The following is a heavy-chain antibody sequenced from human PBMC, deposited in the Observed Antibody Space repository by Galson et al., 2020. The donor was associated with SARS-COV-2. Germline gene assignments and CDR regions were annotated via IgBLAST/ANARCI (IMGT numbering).Heavy chain of an antibody. CDR3: AKDRNNYYDGSVYIALYFYD. J-gene: IGHJ4*02. D-gene: IGHD3-22*01. CDR1: GFTFSSYG. CDR2: ISYDGSNK. V-gene: IGHV3-30*18. Sequence: GSLRLSCAASGFTFSSYGMHWVRQAPGKGLEWVAVISYDGSNKYYADSVKGRFTISRDNSKKTLSLQMNSLRAEDTAVYYCAKDRNNYYDGSVYIALYFYDWGQGTLVTVSS.